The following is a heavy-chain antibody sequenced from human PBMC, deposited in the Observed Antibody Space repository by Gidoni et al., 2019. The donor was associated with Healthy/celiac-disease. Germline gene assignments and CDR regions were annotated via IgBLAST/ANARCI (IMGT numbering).Heavy chain of an antibody. CDR3: ARDLHSNYDSSVLGQGMDV. CDR1: GYTFTGYY. D-gene: IGHD3-22*01. Sequence: QVQLVQSGAEVTKPGASVKVSCKASGYTFTGYYMHWVRQAPGQGLEWMGWINPNSGGTNYAQKFQGWVTMTRDTSISTAYMELSRLRSDDTDVYYCARDLHSNYDSSVLGQGMDVWGKGTTVTVSS. V-gene: IGHV1-2*04. J-gene: IGHJ6*03. CDR2: INPNSGGT.